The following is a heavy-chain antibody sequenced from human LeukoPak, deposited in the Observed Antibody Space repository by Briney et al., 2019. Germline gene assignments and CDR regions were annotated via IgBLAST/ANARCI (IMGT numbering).Heavy chain of an antibody. CDR2: IIPIFGTA. J-gene: IGHJ6*03. CDR1: GGTFSSYA. V-gene: IGHV1-69*06. Sequence: PVKVSCKASGGTFSSYAISWVRQAPGQGLEWMGRIIPIFGTANYAQKFQGRVTITADKSTSTAYMELSSLRSEDTAVYYCARDSGAYDFWSGFFRMDVWGKGTTVTVSS. D-gene: IGHD3-3*01. CDR3: ARDSGAYDFWSGFFRMDV.